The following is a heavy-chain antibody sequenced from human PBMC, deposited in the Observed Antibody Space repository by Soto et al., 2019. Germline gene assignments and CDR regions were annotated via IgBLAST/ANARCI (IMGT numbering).Heavy chain of an antibody. CDR2: ISVSGGST. V-gene: IGHV3-23*01. J-gene: IGHJ4*02. CDR1: GFPFSSYA. Sequence: GGSLRLSCAASGFPFSSYAMGLVRQAPVKGLEWVSTISVSGGSTYYADSVKGRFTISRDNSKNTLYLQMNSLRAEDTAVYYCAKGFGDYYDPRGYYHYWGQGTLVTLFS. D-gene: IGHD3-22*01. CDR3: AKGFGDYYDPRGYYHY.